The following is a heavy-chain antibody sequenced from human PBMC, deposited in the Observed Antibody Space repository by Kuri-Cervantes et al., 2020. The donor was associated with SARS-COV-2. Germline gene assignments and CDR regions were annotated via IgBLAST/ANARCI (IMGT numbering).Heavy chain of an antibody. Sequence: GGSLRLSCAASGFTFSAYAMSWVRQAPGKGLEWVSSISDTGGRTDYADSVKGRSTISRDNSKNTLYLQVSSLRAEDSAVYYCAKHVRIVGASGGDYWGQGALVTGAS. CDR2: ISDTGGRT. J-gene: IGHJ4*02. D-gene: IGHD1-26*01. CDR1: GFTFSAYA. V-gene: IGHV3-23*01. CDR3: AKHVRIVGASGGDY.